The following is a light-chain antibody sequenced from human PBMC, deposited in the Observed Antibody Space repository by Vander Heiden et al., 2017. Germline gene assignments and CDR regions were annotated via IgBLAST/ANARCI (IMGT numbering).Light chain of an antibody. CDR1: QSLLHSNGYNY. V-gene: IGKV2-28*01. Sequence: IVMTQSLLSLPVIPGEPASITCMPSQSLLHSNGYNYLDWYLQKPGQSPQLLIYLGSNRASGVPDRFSGSESGTDFTLKISRVEAEDVGVYYCMQALQTPFTFGPGTKVDIK. CDR2: LGS. CDR3: MQALQTPFT. J-gene: IGKJ3*01.